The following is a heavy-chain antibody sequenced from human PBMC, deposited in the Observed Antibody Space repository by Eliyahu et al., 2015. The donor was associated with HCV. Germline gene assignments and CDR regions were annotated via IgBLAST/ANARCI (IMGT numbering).Heavy chain of an antibody. CDR3: AKDGSSGYYDLSYYFDY. J-gene: IGHJ4*02. CDR1: GFSFSXYA. CDR2: ISGSGGST. Sequence: EVQLLESGGGLVQPGGSLRLSCAASGFSFSXYAMSWVRQAPGKGLEWVSAISGSGGSTYYADSVKGRFTISRDNSKNTLYLQMNSLRAEDTAVYYCAKDGSSGYYDLSYYFDYWGQGTLVTVSS. V-gene: IGHV3-23*01. D-gene: IGHD3-22*01.